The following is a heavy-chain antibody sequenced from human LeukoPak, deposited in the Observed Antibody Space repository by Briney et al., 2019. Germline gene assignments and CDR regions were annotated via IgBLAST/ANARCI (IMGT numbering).Heavy chain of an antibody. CDR2: ISSSSSTI. CDR3: ERCQIRGEIILWGTAMVDY. CDR1: GFTFSSYS. D-gene: IGHD5-18*01. Sequence: GGSLRLSCAASGFTFSSYSMNWVRQAPGKGLEWVSYISSSSSTIYYADSVKGRFTISRDNAKNSLYLQMNSLRAEYTAVYYCERCQIRGEIILWGTAMVDYWGQGTLVTVSS. V-gene: IGHV3-48*01. J-gene: IGHJ4*02.